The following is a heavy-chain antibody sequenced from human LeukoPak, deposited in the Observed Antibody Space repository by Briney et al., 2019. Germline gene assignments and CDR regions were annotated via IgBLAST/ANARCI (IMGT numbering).Heavy chain of an antibody. J-gene: IGHJ4*02. CDR2: IYYSGST. CDR1: GGSISSSSYY. Sequence: SETLSLTCTVSGGSISSSSYYWGWIRQPPGKGLEWIGSIYYSGSTYYNPSLKSRVTISVGTSKNQFSLKLSSVTAADTAVYYRARLLRDYYDSSGYYRDDYWGQGTLVTVSS. D-gene: IGHD3-22*01. CDR3: ARLLRDYYDSSGYYRDDY. V-gene: IGHV4-39*01.